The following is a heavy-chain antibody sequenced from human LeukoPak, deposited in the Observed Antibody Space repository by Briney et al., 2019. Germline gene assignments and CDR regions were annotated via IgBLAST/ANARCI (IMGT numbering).Heavy chain of an antibody. CDR1: GYTFTAYH. CDR2: INGFNGNT. V-gene: IGHV1-18*01. CDR3: ARSDFWKTFDF. D-gene: IGHD3/OR15-3a*01. J-gene: IGHJ4*02. Sequence: ASLKVSCKTSGYTFTAYHSTWFRQAPGKGLEWMGWINGFNGNTNYAQKLQDRVTMTTDTSTTTAYMELRSLTSDDSAVYYCARSDFWKTFDFWGQGTLVTVSS.